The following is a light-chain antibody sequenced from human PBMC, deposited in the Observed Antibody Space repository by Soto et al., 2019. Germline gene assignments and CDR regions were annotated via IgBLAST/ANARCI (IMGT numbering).Light chain of an antibody. Sequence: QSALTQPASVSGSPGQSITISCTGTSSDIGAYNYVSWYQQHPGKAPQLLIYWVTNRPSGVSDRFSGSKSGNTATLTISGLQAEDEANYYCNSYTTLSNRVFGTGTKLTVL. J-gene: IGLJ1*01. CDR3: NSYTTLSNRV. CDR1: SSDIGAYNY. V-gene: IGLV2-14*01. CDR2: WVT.